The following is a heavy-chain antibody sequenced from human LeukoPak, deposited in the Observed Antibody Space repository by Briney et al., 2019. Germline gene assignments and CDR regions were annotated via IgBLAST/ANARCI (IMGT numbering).Heavy chain of an antibody. D-gene: IGHD3-3*01. J-gene: IGHJ5*02. CDR1: GYTFTSYD. CDR3: ARGDYDFWIRGP. V-gene: IGHV1-8*03. Sequence: ASVKVSCKASGYTFTSYDINWVRQATGQGLEWMGWMNPNSGNTGYAQKFQGRVTITRNTSISTAYMELSSLRSEDTAVYYCARGDYDFWIRGPWGQGTLVTVSS. CDR2: MNPNSGNT.